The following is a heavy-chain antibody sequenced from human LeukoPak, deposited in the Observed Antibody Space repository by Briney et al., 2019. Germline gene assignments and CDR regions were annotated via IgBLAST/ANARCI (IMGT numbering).Heavy chain of an antibody. D-gene: IGHD6-19*01. V-gene: IGHV4-34*01. J-gene: IGHJ4*02. CDR3: ARRWRAVAGTFDY. CDR2: INHSGST. Sequence: SETLSLTCAVYGGSFSGYYWSWIRQPPGKGLEWIGEINHSGSTNYNPSLKSRVTISVDTSKNQFSLKLSSVTAADTAVYYCARRWRAVAGTFDYWGQGTLVTVSS. CDR1: GGSFSGYY.